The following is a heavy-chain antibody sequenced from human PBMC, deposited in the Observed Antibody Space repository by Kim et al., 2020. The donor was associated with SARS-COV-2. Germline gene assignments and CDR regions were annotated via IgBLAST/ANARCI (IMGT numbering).Heavy chain of an antibody. CDR1: GFTFSTYW. J-gene: IGHJ4*02. Sequence: GGSLRLSCAASGFTFSTYWMSWVRQAPGKGLEWVANIKEDGSDKYYVDSVKGRFTISRDNARNSLYLQMNSLRAEDTAVYYCARDPLGRDGHNSLDGWGQGTLVTVSS. CDR2: IKEDGSDK. V-gene: IGHV3-7*01. D-gene: IGHD3-16*01. CDR3: ARDPLGRDGHNSLDG.